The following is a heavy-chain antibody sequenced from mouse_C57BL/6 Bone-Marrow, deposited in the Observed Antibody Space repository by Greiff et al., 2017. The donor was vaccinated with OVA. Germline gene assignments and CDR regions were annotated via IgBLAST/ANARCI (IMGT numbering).Heavy chain of an antibody. Sequence: QVQLQQPGAALVKPGASVKMSCKASGYTFTSYWITWVKQRPGQGLEWIGDIYPGSGSTNYNAKFKSKATLTVDTSSSTAYMQLSSLTSEDSAVYYCAREGGYFDYWGKGTTRTVSS. CDR3: AREGGYFDY. CDR1: GYTFTSYW. J-gene: IGHJ2*01. V-gene: IGHV1-55*01. CDR2: IYPGSGST.